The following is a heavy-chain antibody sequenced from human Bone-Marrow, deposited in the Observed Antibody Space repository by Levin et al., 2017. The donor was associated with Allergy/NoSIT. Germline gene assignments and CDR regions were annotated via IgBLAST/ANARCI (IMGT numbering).Heavy chain of an antibody. Sequence: LSLTCAASGFTFTSYGMHWVRQAPGKGLEWVAVIWYSGSRQYYGESVKGRFTISRDSSKNTLFPQMNNLTVEDTAVYFCARDIGYEATFYGLDVWGQGTTVTVSS. J-gene: IGHJ6*02. D-gene: IGHD5-12*01. V-gene: IGHV3-33*01. CDR3: ARDIGYEATFYGLDV. CDR2: IWYSGSRQ. CDR1: GFTFTSYG.